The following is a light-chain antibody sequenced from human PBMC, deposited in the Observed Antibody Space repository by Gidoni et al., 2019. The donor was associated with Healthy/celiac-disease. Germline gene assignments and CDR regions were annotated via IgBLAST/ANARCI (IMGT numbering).Light chain of an antibody. J-gene: IGKJ2*01. CDR2: DAS. CDR3: QQYNSYSPA. V-gene: IGKV1-5*01. CDR1: QSISSW. Sequence: DIQLTHSPSTLSASVANRVTITCRASQSISSWLAWYQQKPGKAPKLLIYDASSLESGVPSRFSGSGSGTEFTLTISSLQPDDFATYYCQQYNSYSPAFGQXTKLEIK.